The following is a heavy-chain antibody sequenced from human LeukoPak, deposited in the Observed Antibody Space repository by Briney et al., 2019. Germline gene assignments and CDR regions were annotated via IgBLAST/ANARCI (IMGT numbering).Heavy chain of an antibody. D-gene: IGHD6-6*01. V-gene: IGHV3-21*01. CDR2: ISSSSSYI. CDR3: ARFGIAARRNFG. CDR1: GFTFSSYS. Sequence: PGGSLRLSCAASGFTFSSYSMNWVRQAPGKGLEWVSSISSSSSYIYYADSVKGRFTISRDNAKNSLYLQMNSLRAEDTAVYYCARFGIAARRNFGWGQGTLVTVSS. J-gene: IGHJ4*02.